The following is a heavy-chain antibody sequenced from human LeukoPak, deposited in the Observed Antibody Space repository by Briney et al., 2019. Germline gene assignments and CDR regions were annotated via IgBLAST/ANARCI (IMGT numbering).Heavy chain of an antibody. J-gene: IGHJ4*02. CDR2: IYYSGST. Sequence: PSETLSLTCTVSGGSISSSSYYWGWIRQPPGKGLEWIGSIYYSGSTYYNPSLKSRVTISVDTSKNQFSLKLSSVTAADTAVYYCARDAKYSYGPRVFDYWGQGNLVTVSS. V-gene: IGHV4-39*07. CDR3: ARDAKYSYGPRVFDY. CDR1: GGSISSSSYY. D-gene: IGHD5-18*01.